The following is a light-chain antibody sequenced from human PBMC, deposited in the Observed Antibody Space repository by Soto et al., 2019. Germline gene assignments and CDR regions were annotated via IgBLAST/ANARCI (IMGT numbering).Light chain of an antibody. J-gene: IGLJ1*01. CDR1: GSAIGAYNY. V-gene: IGLV2-8*01. Sequence: QSVLNQPPSAYRSPGESVPIFCNGNGSAIGAYNYVSWYQHHPDRAPKLIIYYVNERPSGVPDRFSGSKSGNTASLTVSGLQAEDEADYYCSSYAGSNSLLFGTGTKVTVL. CDR2: YVN. CDR3: SSYAGSNSLL.